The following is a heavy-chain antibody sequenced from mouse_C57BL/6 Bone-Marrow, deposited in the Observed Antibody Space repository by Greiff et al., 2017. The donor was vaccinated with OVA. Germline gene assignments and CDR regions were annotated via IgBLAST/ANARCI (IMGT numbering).Heavy chain of an antibody. V-gene: IGHV1-55*01. J-gene: IGHJ2*01. CDR3: ARDDYDY. CDR1: GYTFTSYW. D-gene: IGHD2-4*01. Sequence: QVQLKQPGAELVKPGASVKMSCKASGYTFTSYWITWVKQRPGQGLEWIGDIYPGSGSTNYNEKFKSKATLTVDKSSSTAYMQLSSLTSEDSAVYYCARDDYDYWGQGTTLTVSS. CDR2: IYPGSGST.